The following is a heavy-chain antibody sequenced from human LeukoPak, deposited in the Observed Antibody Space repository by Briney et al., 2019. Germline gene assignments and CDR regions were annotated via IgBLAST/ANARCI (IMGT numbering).Heavy chain of an antibody. J-gene: IGHJ1*01. Sequence: ASVKVSCKASGYTFTSYGISWVRQAPGQGLEWMGWISAYNGNTNYAQKLQGRVTMTTDTSTSTAYMELRSLRSDDTAVYYCARDLPAYCGGDCPTTFQHWGQGTLVTVSS. D-gene: IGHD2-21*01. V-gene: IGHV1-18*01. CDR1: GYTFTSYG. CDR2: ISAYNGNT. CDR3: ARDLPAYCGGDCPTTFQH.